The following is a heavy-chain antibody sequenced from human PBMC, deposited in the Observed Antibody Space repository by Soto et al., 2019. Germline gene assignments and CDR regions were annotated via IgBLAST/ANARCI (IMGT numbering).Heavy chain of an antibody. Sequence: RSLTCTVSGDSVTSGNYYWSWIRQPPGKGLEWIGYIYYSGNTNYSPSLKNRVTISLDTSKNQFSLNLNSVTAADTAVYYCARIPVDTYMIYWSDPWGQGTLVTVSS. CDR2: IYYSGNT. CDR1: GDSVTSGNYY. CDR3: ARIPVDTYMIYWSDP. V-gene: IGHV4-61*01. J-gene: IGHJ5*01. D-gene: IGHD5-18*01.